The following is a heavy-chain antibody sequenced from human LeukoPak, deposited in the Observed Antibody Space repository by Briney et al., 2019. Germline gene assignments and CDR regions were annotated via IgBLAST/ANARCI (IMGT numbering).Heavy chain of an antibody. J-gene: IGHJ4*02. CDR1: GGTFGSYA. CDR2: IIPIFGTA. CDR3: VRGVHYYDSSGYRRLLDY. D-gene: IGHD3-22*01. V-gene: IGHV1-69*05. Sequence: SVKVSCKASGGTFGSYAISWVRQAPGQGLEWMGRIIPIFGTANYGQKFQGRVTITTDESTSTAYMELSSLRSEDTAVYYCVRGVHYYDSSGYRRLLDYWGQGTLVTVSS.